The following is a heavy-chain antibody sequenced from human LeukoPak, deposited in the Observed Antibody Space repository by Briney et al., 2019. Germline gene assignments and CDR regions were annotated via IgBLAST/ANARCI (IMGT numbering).Heavy chain of an antibody. CDR1: GGSISSGDYY. D-gene: IGHD6-13*01. Sequence: SETLSLTCPVSGGSISSGDYYWTWIRQPPGKGLEWIGYIYYSGSTYYNPSLKSRLTISVDTTKKQFSLKLTSVTAADTAVYFCARGVGSSWYGDWGQGTLVTVSS. J-gene: IGHJ4*02. CDR3: ARGVGSSWYGD. V-gene: IGHV4-30-4*01. CDR2: IYYSGST.